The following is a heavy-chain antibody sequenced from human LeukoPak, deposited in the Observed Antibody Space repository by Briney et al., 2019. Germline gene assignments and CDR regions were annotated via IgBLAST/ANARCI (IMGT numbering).Heavy chain of an antibody. V-gene: IGHV4-34*01. D-gene: IGHD2-21*02. CDR3: ARGGFYCGDDCYFDY. CDR1: GGSFIYYY. CDR2: INRSGST. Sequence: TSETLSLTCAVYGGSFIYYYLSWIRQSPEKGLEWIGEINRSGSTNYNPSLKSRVTISLDTSKNQFSLKLSSVTAADTAVYYCARGGFYCGDDCYFDYWGQGTLVTVSS. J-gene: IGHJ4*02.